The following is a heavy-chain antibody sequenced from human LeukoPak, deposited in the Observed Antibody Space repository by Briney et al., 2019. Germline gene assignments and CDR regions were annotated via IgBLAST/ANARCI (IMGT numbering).Heavy chain of an antibody. Sequence: PGGSLRLSCAASRLTFSSYEMNWVRQAPGKGLEWVSYISSSGSTIYYADSVKGRFTISRDNAKNSLYLQMNSLRAEDTAVYFCARDDYDSSGYYYASDYWGQGTLVTVSS. V-gene: IGHV3-48*03. CDR3: ARDDYDSSGYYYASDY. CDR1: RLTFSSYE. J-gene: IGHJ4*02. D-gene: IGHD3-22*01. CDR2: ISSSGSTI.